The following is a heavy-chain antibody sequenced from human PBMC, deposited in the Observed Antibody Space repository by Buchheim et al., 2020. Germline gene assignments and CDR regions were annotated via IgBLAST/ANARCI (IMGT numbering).Heavy chain of an antibody. V-gene: IGHV3-23*01. CDR3: AKGVTYYDILTGYWDY. CDR2: ISGSGAGT. Sequence: EVQLLESGGGLVQPGGSPRLSCAASGFTFSSYPMSWVRQAPGKGLEWVSAISGSGAGTSYADSVKGRFTMSRDNSKNTLYLQMNSLRAEDTAVYYCAKGVTYYDILTGYWDYWGQGTL. CDR1: GFTFSSYP. J-gene: IGHJ4*02. D-gene: IGHD3-9*01.